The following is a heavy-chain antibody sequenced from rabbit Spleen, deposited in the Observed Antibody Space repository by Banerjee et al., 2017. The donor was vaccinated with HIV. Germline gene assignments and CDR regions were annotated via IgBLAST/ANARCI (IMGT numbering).Heavy chain of an antibody. V-gene: IGHV1S40*01. CDR2: IDSGNSGFT. J-gene: IGHJ4*01. Sequence: QSLEESGGDLVKPGASLTLTCTASGVSFSSSSYMCWVRQAPGKGPEWIACIDSGNSGFTYFATWAKGRFTCSKTSSTTVTLQMTRLTAADTATYFCARALSYYDWDYDGHVYGMDLWGPGTLVTVS. CDR1: GVSFSSSSY. CDR3: ARALSYYDWDYDGHVYGMDL. D-gene: IGHD6-1*01.